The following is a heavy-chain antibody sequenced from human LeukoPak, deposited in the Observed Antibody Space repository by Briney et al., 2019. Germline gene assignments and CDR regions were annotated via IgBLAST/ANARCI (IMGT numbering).Heavy chain of an antibody. CDR1: GYAFSDYY. J-gene: IGHJ4*02. CDR2: INPNTGVT. Sequence: GASVKVSCKASGYAFSDYYFHWVRQAPGQGLEWMGWINPNTGVTRYAQNFRGRVSMTTDTSISTTYMGLNRLTSDDTAVYYCARGRYNILLRRHRAFDYWGQGTLVTVSS. CDR3: ARGRYNILLRRHRAFDY. D-gene: IGHD1-14*01. V-gene: IGHV1-2*02.